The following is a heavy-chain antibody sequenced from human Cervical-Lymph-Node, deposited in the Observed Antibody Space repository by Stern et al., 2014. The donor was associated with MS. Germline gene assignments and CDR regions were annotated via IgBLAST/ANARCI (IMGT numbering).Heavy chain of an antibody. J-gene: IGHJ4*02. D-gene: IGHD5-24*01. CDR1: GYSISSGYY. CDR3: ARVEMATITC. V-gene: IGHV4-38-2*02. CDR2: IYHSGST. Sequence: VQLVESGPGLVKPSETLSLTCTVSGYSISSGYYWGWIRQPPGKGLEWIGSIYHSGSTYYNPSLQSRVTISVDPSKTRFPLKLTSVTAADTAVYYCARVEMATITCWGQGTLVTVSS.